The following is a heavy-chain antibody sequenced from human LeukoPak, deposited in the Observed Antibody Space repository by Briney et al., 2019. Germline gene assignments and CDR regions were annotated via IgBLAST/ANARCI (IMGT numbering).Heavy chain of an antibody. CDR2: INPNSGDT. J-gene: IGHJ6*02. V-gene: IGHV1-2*02. D-gene: IGHD3-10*01. Sequence: GASVKVSCKASGYTFTGYYVHWVRQAPGQGLGWMGWINPNSGDTNYAQRFQGRVIMTRDTSISTAYMELSRLRSDDTAMYYCARAGAVYYYGMDVWGQGTTVTVSS. CDR1: GYTFTGYY. CDR3: ARAGAVYYYGMDV.